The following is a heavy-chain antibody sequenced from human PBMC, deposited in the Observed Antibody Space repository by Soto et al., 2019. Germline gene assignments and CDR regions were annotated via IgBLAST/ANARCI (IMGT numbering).Heavy chain of an antibody. CDR2: TSGSGGST. J-gene: IGHJ4*02. V-gene: IGHV3-23*01. CDR1: GFTFSSYA. CDR3: AKDGVHGIFWSGYSGYFDY. Sequence: EVQLLESGGGLVQPGGSLRLSCAASGFTFSSYAMSWVRQAPGKGLEWVPATSGSGGSTYYADSVKGRFTISSDNSKNTLYLQMNRLRAEDTAVYYCAKDGVHGIFWSGYSGYFDYWGQGTLVTVSS. D-gene: IGHD3-3*01.